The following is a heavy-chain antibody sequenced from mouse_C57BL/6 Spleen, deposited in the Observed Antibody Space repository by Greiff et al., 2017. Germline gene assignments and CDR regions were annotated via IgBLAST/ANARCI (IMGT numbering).Heavy chain of an antibody. D-gene: IGHD2-4*01. CDR2: IDPETGGT. Sequence: QVQLQQSGAELVRPGASVTLSCKASGYTFTDYEMHWVKQTPVHGLEWIGAIDPETGGTAYNQKFKGKAILTADKSSSTAYMELRSLTSEDSAVYDCTRTYDYDAYFDVWGTGTTVTVSA. CDR1: GYTFTDYE. J-gene: IGHJ1*03. V-gene: IGHV1-15*01. CDR3: TRTYDYDAYFDV.